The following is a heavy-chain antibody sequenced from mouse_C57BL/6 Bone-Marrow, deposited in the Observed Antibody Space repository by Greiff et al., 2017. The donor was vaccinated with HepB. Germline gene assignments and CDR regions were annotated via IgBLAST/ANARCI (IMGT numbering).Heavy chain of an antibody. J-gene: IGHJ3*01. V-gene: IGHV5-6*01. CDR3: ARHKGSHAWFAY. CDR1: GFTFSSYG. D-gene: IGHD1-1*02. CDR2: ISSGGSYT. Sequence: EVKLMESGGDLVKPGGSLKLSCAASGFTFSSYGMSWVRQTPDKRLEWVATISSGGSYTYYPDSVKGRFTISRDNAKNTLYLQMSSLKSEDTAMYYCARHKGSHAWFAYWGQGTLVTVSA.